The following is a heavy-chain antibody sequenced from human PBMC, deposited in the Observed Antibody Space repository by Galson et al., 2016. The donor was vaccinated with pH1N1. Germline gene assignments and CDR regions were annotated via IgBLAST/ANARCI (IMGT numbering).Heavy chain of an antibody. CDR3: AKGYYHDSSGYSIFDY. J-gene: IGHJ4*02. Sequence: SLRLSCAGSGFTFRSYAMSWVRQAPGKGLEWVSGISGSGTSANYADSVKGRFTIFRDNSKNTLYLQMNSLRVEDTAIYYCAKGYYHDSSGYSIFDYWGQGTLVAVSS. V-gene: IGHV3-23*01. D-gene: IGHD3-22*01. CDR2: ISGSGTSA. CDR1: GFTFRSYA.